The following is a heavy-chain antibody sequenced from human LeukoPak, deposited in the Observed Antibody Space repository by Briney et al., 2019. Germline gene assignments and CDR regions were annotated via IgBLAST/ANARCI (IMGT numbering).Heavy chain of an antibody. J-gene: IGHJ4*02. CDR3: AKDSGNSGWYVDN. Sequence: GGSLRLSCAASGFTFSNYAVNWVRQAPGRGLEWVSAISGSGGSTYYADSVKGRFTISRDNSKNTLYLQMNSLRAEDTAVYYCAKDSGNSGWYVDNWGQGTLVTVSS. D-gene: IGHD6-19*01. CDR1: GFTFSNYA. CDR2: ISGSGGST. V-gene: IGHV3-23*01.